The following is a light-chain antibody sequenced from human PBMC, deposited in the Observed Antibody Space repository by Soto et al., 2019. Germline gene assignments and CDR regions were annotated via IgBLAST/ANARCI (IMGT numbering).Light chain of an antibody. CDR3: CSYAGNYYV. Sequence: QSALTQPRSVSGSPGQSVTISCTGTSSDIGGYDYVSWYQQHPDKAPKLMISDVSKRPSGVADRFSGSKSGNTASLTISGLQAEDEADYYCCSYAGNYYVFGTGTKVTVL. J-gene: IGLJ1*01. CDR1: SSDIGGYDY. CDR2: DVS. V-gene: IGLV2-11*01.